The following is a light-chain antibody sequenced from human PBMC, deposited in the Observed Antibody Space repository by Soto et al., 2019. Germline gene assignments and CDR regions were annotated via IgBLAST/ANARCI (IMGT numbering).Light chain of an antibody. CDR3: QTWGSGIVV. CDR1: SGHSNYA. V-gene: IGLV4-69*01. J-gene: IGLJ2*01. CDR2: LNSDGSH. Sequence: QSVLTQSPSASASLGASVKLTCTLSSGHSNYAIAWHQQQSEKGPRYLMKLNSDGSHSKGDGIPDRFSGSSSGAERYLTISRLQSEDEADYYCQTWGSGIVVFGGGTKLTFL.